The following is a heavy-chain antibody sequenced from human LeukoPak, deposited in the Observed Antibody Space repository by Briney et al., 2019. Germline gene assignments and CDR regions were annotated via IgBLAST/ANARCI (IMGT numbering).Heavy chain of an antibody. Sequence: PGGSLRLSCAASGFTFSSYSMNWVRQAPGKGLEWVSSISSSSSYIYYADSVKGRFTISRDNAKNSLYLQMNSLRAEDTAVYYFAVVGAKMRDDAFDIWGQGTMVTVSS. CDR2: ISSSSSYI. V-gene: IGHV3-21*01. J-gene: IGHJ3*02. CDR3: AVVGAKMRDDAFDI. CDR1: GFTFSSYS. D-gene: IGHD1-26*01.